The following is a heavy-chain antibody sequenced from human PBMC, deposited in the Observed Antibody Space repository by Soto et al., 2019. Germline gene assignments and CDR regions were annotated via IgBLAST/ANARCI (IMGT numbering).Heavy chain of an antibody. J-gene: IGHJ6*02. CDR2: IWYDGSKE. CDR3: ARDRSAGNYFYYGMDV. Sequence: GGSLRLSCAASGLPFNRTGMHWVRQAPGKGLEWVAVIWYDGSKEYYSDSVKGRFTISRDNSKNMLYLQMNSVRVEDTAVYFCARDRSAGNYFYYGMDVWGQGTTVTVSS. CDR1: GLPFNRTG. D-gene: IGHD1-1*01. V-gene: IGHV3-33*01.